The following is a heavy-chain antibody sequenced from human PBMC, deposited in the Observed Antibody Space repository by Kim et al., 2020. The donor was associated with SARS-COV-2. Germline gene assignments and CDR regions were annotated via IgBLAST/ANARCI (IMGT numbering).Heavy chain of an antibody. CDR1: GFTFSNFA. CDR2: ITSGGST. V-gene: IGHV3-23*01. Sequence: GGSLRLSCAASGFTFSNFAMNWVRQAPGKGLEWVSGITSGGSTYYADSVKGRFTISRDNSKNTLYLQMNSLRAEDTAVYYCAIGCGGDCYSSGFDYWGQGTLVTVSS. J-gene: IGHJ4*02. CDR3: AIGCGGDCYSSGFDY. D-gene: IGHD2-21*02.